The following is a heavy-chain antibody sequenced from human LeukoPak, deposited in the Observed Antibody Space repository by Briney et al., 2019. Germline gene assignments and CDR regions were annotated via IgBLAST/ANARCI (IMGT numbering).Heavy chain of an antibody. D-gene: IGHD2-21*02. CDR1: GGSISGGRYY. Sequence: SGTLSLTCTVSGGSISGGRYYCSWIRQPPGKGLEWIGRIYTSGSTNYNPSLKSRVTISVDTSKNQFSLKLSSVTAADTAVYYCAREGGGYCGGDCYSYYFDYWGQGTLVTVSS. V-gene: IGHV4-61*02. CDR3: AREGGGYCGGDCYSYYFDY. J-gene: IGHJ4*02. CDR2: IYTSGST.